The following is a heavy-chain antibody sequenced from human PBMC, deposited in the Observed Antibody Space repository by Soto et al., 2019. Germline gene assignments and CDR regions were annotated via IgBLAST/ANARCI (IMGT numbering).Heavy chain of an antibody. D-gene: IGHD6-19*01. CDR1: GGTFSSYD. V-gene: IGHV1-69*01. CDR3: ARSACYGSELLGSYYFDY. Sequence: QVQLVQSGAEVKKPGSSVKVSCKASGGTFSSYDISWVRQSPGQGLEWMGGIIHILGTANYAHKFQGRVKITADQSTSTAYMELSSLRSEDAAVNYCARSACYGSELLGSYYFDYWGQGTLVTVSS. J-gene: IGHJ4*02. CDR2: IIHILGTA.